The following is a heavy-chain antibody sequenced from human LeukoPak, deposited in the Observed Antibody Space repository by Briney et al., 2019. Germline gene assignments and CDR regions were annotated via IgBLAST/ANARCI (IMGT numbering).Heavy chain of an antibody. J-gene: IGHJ4*02. CDR1: GGSIISGGYY. Sequence: SQTLSLTCTVSGGSIISGGYYWSWIRQHPGKGLEWIGYIYYSGSTYYNPSLKSRVTISVDTSKNQFSLKLSSVTAADTAVYYCARSGKMATMPFDYWGQGTLVTVSS. CDR2: IYYSGST. V-gene: IGHV4-31*03. CDR3: ARSGKMATMPFDY. D-gene: IGHD5-24*01.